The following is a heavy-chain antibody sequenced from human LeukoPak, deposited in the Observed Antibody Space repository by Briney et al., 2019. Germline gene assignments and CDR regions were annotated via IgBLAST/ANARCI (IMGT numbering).Heavy chain of an antibody. D-gene: IGHD3-22*01. CDR3: ASLYYYDSSGYYSDY. CDR2: IIPIFGTA. J-gene: IGHJ4*02. Sequence: SVKVSCKASGYTFTSYDINWVRQAPGQGLEWMGGIIPIFGTANYAQKFKGRVTITADESTSTAYMELSSLRSEDTAVYYCASLYYYDSSGYYSDYWGQGTLVTVSS. V-gene: IGHV1-69*13. CDR1: GYTFTSYD.